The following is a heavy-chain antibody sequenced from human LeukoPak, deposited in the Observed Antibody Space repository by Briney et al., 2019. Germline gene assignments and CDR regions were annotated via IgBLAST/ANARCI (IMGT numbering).Heavy chain of an antibody. CDR3: ARVINDYVWGSYRAEYYFDH. CDR1: GGTFSSYA. J-gene: IGHJ4*02. D-gene: IGHD3-16*02. CDR2: IIPIFGTA. Sequence: ASVKVSCKASGGTFSSYAISWVRQAPGQGLEWMGGIIPIFGTANYAQKFQGRVTMTTDTSTSTAYMELRSLRSDDTAVYYCARVINDYVWGSYRAEYYFDHWGQGTLVTVSS. V-gene: IGHV1-69*05.